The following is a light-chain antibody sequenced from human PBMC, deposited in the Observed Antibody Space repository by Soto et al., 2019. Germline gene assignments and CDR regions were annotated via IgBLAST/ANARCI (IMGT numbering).Light chain of an antibody. CDR3: SSFTSSMTNV. CDR2: EVS. J-gene: IGLJ1*01. V-gene: IGLV2-18*02. CDR1: SSDVGSYNR. Sequence: QSVLTQPPSVSGSPGQSVTISCTGTSSDVGSYNRVSWYQQPPGTAPKLMIYEVSNRPSGVSYRFSGSKSGNTASLTISGLQAADEADYFCSSFTSSMTNVFGSGTKVPVL.